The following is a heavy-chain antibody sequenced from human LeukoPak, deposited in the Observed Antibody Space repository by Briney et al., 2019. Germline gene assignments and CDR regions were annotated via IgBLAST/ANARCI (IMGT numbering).Heavy chain of an antibody. CDR2: VSGSGAYI. D-gene: IGHD3-22*01. CDR3: ARDRAVWLFHT. CDR1: GLTFTSYI. J-gene: IGHJ5*02. V-gene: IGHV3-21*01. Sequence: GGSLRLSCATSGLTFTSYIMHWVRQAPGKGLEWVSSVSGSGAYIYYADSVKGRFTISRDNAKNTLYLQMNSLRAEDTAVYYCARDRAVWLFHTWGQGTLVTVSS.